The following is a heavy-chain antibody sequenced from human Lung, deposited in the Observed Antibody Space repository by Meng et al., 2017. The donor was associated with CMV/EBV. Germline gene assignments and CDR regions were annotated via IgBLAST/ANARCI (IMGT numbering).Heavy chain of an antibody. J-gene: IGHJ6*02. Sequence: GESLKISCTASGFTFGDYAMSWVRQAPGKGLEWVGFIRSKAYGGTTEYAASAKGRFTISRDDSKSIAYLQMNSLKTEDTAVYYCSITGEPNYYYYYGMDVWGQGTXVTVSS. CDR2: IRSKAYGGTT. V-gene: IGHV3-49*04. D-gene: IGHD7-27*01. CDR3: SITGEPNYYYYYGMDV. CDR1: GFTFGDYA.